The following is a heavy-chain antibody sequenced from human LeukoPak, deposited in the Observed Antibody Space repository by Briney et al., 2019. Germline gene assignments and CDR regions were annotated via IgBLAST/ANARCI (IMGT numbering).Heavy chain of an antibody. CDR3: ATSRGYSSGLDY. J-gene: IGHJ4*02. CDR2: IFHSGNT. V-gene: IGHV4-59*08. CDR1: GGSISSYY. Sequence: SETLSLTCTVSGGSISSYYWSWIRQPPGKGLEWIGYIFHSGNTNYNPSLKSRVTISVDTSKNQFSLILSSVTAADTAVYYCATSRGYSSGLDYWGQGTLVTVSS. D-gene: IGHD5-18*01.